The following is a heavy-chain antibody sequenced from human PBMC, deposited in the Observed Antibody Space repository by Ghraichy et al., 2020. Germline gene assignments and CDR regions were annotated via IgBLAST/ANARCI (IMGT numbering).Heavy chain of an antibody. CDR3: ARKLYKPSQYNDDAFDI. CDR1: GGSISSYY. CDR2: IYYSGST. J-gene: IGHJ3*02. D-gene: IGHD1-14*01. Sequence: SETLSLTCTVSGGSISSYYWSWIRQPPGKGLEWIGYIYYSGSTSYNPSLKSRATISVDTSKNQFSLKLSSVTAADTAVDYCARKLYKPSQYNDDAFDIWGQGTMVTVSS. V-gene: IGHV4-59*01.